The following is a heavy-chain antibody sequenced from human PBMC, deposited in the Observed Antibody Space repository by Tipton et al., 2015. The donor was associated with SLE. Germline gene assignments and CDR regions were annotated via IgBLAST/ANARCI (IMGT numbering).Heavy chain of an antibody. CDR1: GGSISSYY. J-gene: IGHJ5*02. CDR3: ARDPSYYYGSGSNGSWFDP. V-gene: IGHV4-59*01. D-gene: IGHD3-10*01. CDR2: IYYSGST. Sequence: LRLSCTVSGGSISSYYWNWIRQPPGKGLEWIGYIYYSGSTNYNPSLKSRVTISVDTSKNQFSLKLSSVTAADTAVYYCARDPSYYYGSGSNGSWFDPWGQGTLVTVSS.